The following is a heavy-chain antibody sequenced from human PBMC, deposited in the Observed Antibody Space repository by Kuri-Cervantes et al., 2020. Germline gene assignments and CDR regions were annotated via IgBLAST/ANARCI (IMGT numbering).Heavy chain of an antibody. CDR1: GGSISSSSYY. CDR2: IYYSGST. D-gene: IGHD6-13*01. J-gene: IGHJ4*02. V-gene: IGHV4-39*01. CDR3: ARQGSYSSSWDY. Sequence: SETLSLTCTVSGGSISSSSYYWGWIRQPPGKGLEWIGSIYYSGSTYYNPSLKSRVTISVDTSKNQFSLKLSSVTAADTAVYYCARQGSYSSSWDYWGQGNLVHVAS.